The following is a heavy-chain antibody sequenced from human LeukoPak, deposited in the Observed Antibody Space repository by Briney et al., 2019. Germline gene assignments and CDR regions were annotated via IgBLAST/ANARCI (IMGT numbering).Heavy chain of an antibody. CDR1: GFTFSSNG. Sequence: GGSLRLSCAASGFTFSSNGMHWVRQAPGKGLGWVAFIQNDGNNKKYADSVKGGFTLSRDNYKNTLSLQMNSLRAEDTGVYYCARDWGTSSLYLVNWGQGTLVTVSS. D-gene: IGHD6-6*01. CDR3: ARDWGTSSLYLVN. CDR2: IQNDGNNK. J-gene: IGHJ4*02. V-gene: IGHV3-30*02.